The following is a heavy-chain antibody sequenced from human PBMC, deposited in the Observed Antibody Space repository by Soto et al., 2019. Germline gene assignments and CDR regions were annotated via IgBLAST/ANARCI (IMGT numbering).Heavy chain of an antibody. V-gene: IGHV3-30*18. CDR3: AKEGRDYDFWSGLYY. D-gene: IGHD3-3*01. Sequence: QVQPVESGGGVVQPGRSLRLSCAASGFTFSSYGMHWVRQAPGKGLEWVAVISYDGSNKYYADSVKGRFTISRDNSKNTLYLQMNSLRAEDTAVYYCAKEGRDYDFWSGLYYWGQGTLVTVSS. CDR1: GFTFSSYG. CDR2: ISYDGSNK. J-gene: IGHJ4*02.